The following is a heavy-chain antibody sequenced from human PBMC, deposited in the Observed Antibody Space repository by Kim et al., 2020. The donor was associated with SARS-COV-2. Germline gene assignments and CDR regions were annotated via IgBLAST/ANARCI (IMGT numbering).Heavy chain of an antibody. Sequence: ASVKVSCKASGYTFTSYGISWVRQAPGQGLEWMGWISAYNGNTNYAQKLQGRVTMTTDTSTSTAYMELRSLRSDDTAVYYCARVTYGSGSYYKNYYYYGMDVWGQGTTVTVSS. CDR3: ARVTYGSGSYYKNYYYYGMDV. J-gene: IGHJ6*02. V-gene: IGHV1-18*01. D-gene: IGHD3-10*01. CDR2: ISAYNGNT. CDR1: GYTFTSYG.